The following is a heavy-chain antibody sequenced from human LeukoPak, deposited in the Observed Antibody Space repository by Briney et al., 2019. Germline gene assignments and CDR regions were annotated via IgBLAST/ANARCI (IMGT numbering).Heavy chain of an antibody. CDR2: ISYDGSNK. D-gene: IGHD3-22*01. V-gene: IGHV3-30*18. Sequence: GGSLRLSCAASGFTFSSYGMHWVRQAPGKGLEWVAVISYDGSNKYYADSVKGRFTISRDNSKNTLYLQMNSLRAEDTAVYYCAKDGARNYYDSSGYYFDYWGQGTLVTVSS. CDR3: AKDGARNYYDSSGYYFDY. J-gene: IGHJ4*02. CDR1: GFTFSSYG.